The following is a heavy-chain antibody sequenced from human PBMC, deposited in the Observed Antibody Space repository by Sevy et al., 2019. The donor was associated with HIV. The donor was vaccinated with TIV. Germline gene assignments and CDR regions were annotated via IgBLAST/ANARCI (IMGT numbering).Heavy chain of an antibody. CDR1: GVTFSSYA. CDR2: IIPIFGTA. CDR3: ARDSSCYYFSWFDP. V-gene: IGHV1-69*13. Sequence: ASVKVSCKASGVTFSSYAISWVRQAPGQGLEWMGRIIPIFGTANYAQKFQGRVTITADESTSTAYMELSSLRSEDTAVYYCARDSSCYYFSWFDPWGHGTLVTVSS. D-gene: IGHD3-22*01. J-gene: IGHJ5*02.